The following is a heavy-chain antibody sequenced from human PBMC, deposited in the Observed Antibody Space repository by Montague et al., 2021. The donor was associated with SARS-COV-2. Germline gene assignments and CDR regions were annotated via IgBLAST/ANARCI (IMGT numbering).Heavy chain of an antibody. J-gene: IGHJ5*02. Sequence: SETLSLTCTVSGGSISSYYWSWIRQPAGRGLEWIGRIYTGGSTNYNPSLKSRVTMSVDTSKNQFSLKLRSVTAADTAVYFCARDGLERQWWMLGWFDPWGQGTLVTVSS. CDR3: ARDGLERQWWMLGWFDP. CDR2: IYTGGST. CDR1: GGSISSYY. V-gene: IGHV4-4*07. D-gene: IGHD1-1*01.